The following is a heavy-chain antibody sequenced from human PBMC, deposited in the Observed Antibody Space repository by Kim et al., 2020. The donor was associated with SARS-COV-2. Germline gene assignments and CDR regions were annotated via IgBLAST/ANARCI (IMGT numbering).Heavy chain of an antibody. CDR2: IVSGSGEST. Sequence: GGSLRLSCAASGFTFSSYSMSWVRQAPGKGLEWVSGIVSGSGESTFYADSVKGRFTISRDNSKNTLYLQMNSLRAEDTAVYYCARQIRTPDPRGQGTLVTVSS. D-gene: IGHD2-15*01. CDR1: GFTFSSYS. CDR3: ARQIRTPDP. J-gene: IGHJ5*02. V-gene: IGHV3-23*01.